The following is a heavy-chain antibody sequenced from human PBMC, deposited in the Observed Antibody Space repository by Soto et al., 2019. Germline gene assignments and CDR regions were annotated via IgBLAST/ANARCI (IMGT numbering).Heavy chain of an antibody. CDR3: ARAQMESGSLDY. D-gene: IGHD1-26*01. V-gene: IGHV1-69*02. CDR1: GGTFSSYT. Sequence: QVQLVQSGAEVKKPGSSVKVFCKASGGTFSSYTISWVRQAPGQGLEWMGRIIPILGIAIYAQKFQGRVTITADKSTSTAYMELSSLRSEDTAVYYCARAQMESGSLDYWGQGTLVTVSS. CDR2: IIPILGIA. J-gene: IGHJ4*02.